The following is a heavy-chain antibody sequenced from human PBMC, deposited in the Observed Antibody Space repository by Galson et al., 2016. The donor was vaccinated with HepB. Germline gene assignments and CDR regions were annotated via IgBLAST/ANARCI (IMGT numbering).Heavy chain of an antibody. J-gene: IGHJ4*02. V-gene: IGHV1-46*01. D-gene: IGHD2-2*01. CDR3: AREFGDCSNTSCSKQFFDY. CDR1: GYTFTGYY. CDR2: LNPDIGTT. Sequence: SVKVSCKASGYTFTGYYMHWLRQAPGQGLEWMGILNPDIGTTHNAQNFQGRVTLTRDTSTSTIYMDLSSLTSEDTAVYYCAREFGDCSNTSCSKQFFDYWGQGTLITVSS.